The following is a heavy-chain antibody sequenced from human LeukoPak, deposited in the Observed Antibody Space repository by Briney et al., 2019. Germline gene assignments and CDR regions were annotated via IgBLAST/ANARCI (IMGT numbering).Heavy chain of an antibody. D-gene: IGHD2-2*01. CDR3: AKVGRSSADYYYYGMDV. Sequence: GGSLRLSCAASGFTFSIYGMHWVRQAPGKGLEWVAFIRHDESNNYYADSVKGRFTISRDTSNNTLYLQLNSLRAEDTAVYYCAKVGRSSADYYYYGMDVWGQGTTVTVSS. CDR2: IRHDESNN. CDR1: GFTFSIYG. V-gene: IGHV3-30*02. J-gene: IGHJ6*02.